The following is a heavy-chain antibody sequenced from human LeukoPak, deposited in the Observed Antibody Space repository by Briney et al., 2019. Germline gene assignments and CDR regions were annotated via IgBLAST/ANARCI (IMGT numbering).Heavy chain of an antibody. CDR3: ARDKGDYDSSGYYYVPYFDY. CDR2: ISSSSSYI. CDR1: GFTFSSYS. D-gene: IGHD3-22*01. Sequence: GGSLRLSCAASGFTFSSYSMNWVRQAPGKGLEWVSSISSSSSYIYYADSVKGRFTISRDSAKNSLYLQMNSLRAEDTAVYYCARDKGDYDSSGYYYVPYFDYWGQGTLVTVSS. V-gene: IGHV3-21*01. J-gene: IGHJ4*02.